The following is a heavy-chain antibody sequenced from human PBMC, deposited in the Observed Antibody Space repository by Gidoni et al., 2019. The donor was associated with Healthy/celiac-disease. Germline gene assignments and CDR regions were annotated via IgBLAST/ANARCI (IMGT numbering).Heavy chain of an antibody. CDR1: GFTFRRYA. J-gene: IGHJ6*02. D-gene: IGHD2-2*01. CDR2: ISYDGSNK. V-gene: IGHV3-30-3*01. CDR3: ASSYVPAANWGYYYYYGMDV. Sequence: QVQLVESGGGVVQPGRSLRLSCAASGFTFRRYAMHWVRQAPGKGLEWVAVISYDGSNKYYADSVKGRFTISRDNSKNTLYLQMNSLRAEDTAVYYCASSYVPAANWGYYYYYGMDVWGQGTTVTVSS.